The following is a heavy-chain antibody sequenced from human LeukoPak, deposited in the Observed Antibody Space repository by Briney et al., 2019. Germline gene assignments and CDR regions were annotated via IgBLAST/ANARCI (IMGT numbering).Heavy chain of an antibody. CDR1: GFTFRSYG. J-gene: IGHJ6*02. V-gene: IGHV3-33*08. D-gene: IGHD2-15*01. CDR2: IWYDGSNK. Sequence: GGSLRLSCAASGFTFRSYGMHWVRQAPGKGLEWVGVIWYDGSNKYYADSVKGRFTISRDNSRTTLYLQMNSLRAEDTAVYYCARVGYCSGGSCYPDYYYFYGMDVWGQGTTVTVSS. CDR3: ARVGYCSGGSCYPDYYYFYGMDV.